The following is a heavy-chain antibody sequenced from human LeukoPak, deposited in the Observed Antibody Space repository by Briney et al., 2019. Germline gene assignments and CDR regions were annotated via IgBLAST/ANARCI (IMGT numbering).Heavy chain of an antibody. D-gene: IGHD3-3*01. Sequence: ASVKVSCKASGYTFTGYYMHWVRQAPGQGLEWMGWINPNSGGTNYAQKFQGRVTMTRDTSISTAYMELSRLRSDDTAVHYCARDSYDFWSGYYKFDYWGQGTLVTVSS. CDR1: GYTFTGYY. V-gene: IGHV1-2*02. CDR3: ARDSYDFWSGYYKFDY. CDR2: INPNSGGT. J-gene: IGHJ4*02.